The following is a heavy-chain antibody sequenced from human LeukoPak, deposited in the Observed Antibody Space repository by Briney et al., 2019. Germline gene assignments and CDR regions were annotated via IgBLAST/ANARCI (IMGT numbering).Heavy chain of an antibody. D-gene: IGHD6-19*01. CDR1: GGTFSSYA. CDR3: ARDRSRAGIDSSGFGNWFDP. J-gene: IGHJ5*02. CDR2: IIPILGIA. Sequence: GASVKVSCKASGGTFSSYAISWVRQAPGQGLEWMGRIIPILGIANYAQKFQGRVTITADKSTSTAYMELSSLRSEDTAVYYCARDRSRAGIDSSGFGNWFDPWGQGTLVTVSS. V-gene: IGHV1-69*04.